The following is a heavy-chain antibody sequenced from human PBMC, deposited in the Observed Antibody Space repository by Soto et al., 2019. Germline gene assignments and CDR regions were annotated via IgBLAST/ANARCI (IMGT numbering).Heavy chain of an antibody. CDR1: GFTFSSYS. J-gene: IGHJ3*01. CDR3: AKDRGRTTNAFDF. CDR2: ISSSGSYI. V-gene: IGHV3-21*01. Sequence: GGSLRLSCAASGFTFSSYSMNWVRQAPGKGLEWVSSISSSGSYISYADSVKGRFTISRDNAKNSLYLQMDSLRAGDTAMYFCAKDRGRTTNAFDFWGQGTMVTVSS. D-gene: IGHD3-10*01.